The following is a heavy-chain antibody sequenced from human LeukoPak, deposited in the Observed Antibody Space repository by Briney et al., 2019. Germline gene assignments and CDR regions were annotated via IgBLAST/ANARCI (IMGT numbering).Heavy chain of an antibody. V-gene: IGHV1-69*04. D-gene: IGHD3-22*01. CDR1: GGTFSSYA. Sequence: ASVKVSCKASGGTFSSYAISWVRQAPGQGLEWMGRIIPIFGIANYAQKFQGRVTITADKSTSTAYMELSSLRSEDTAVYYCAREWGGTMIVVVINTYNWFHPWGQGTLVTVSS. CDR2: IIPIFGIA. J-gene: IGHJ5*02. CDR3: AREWGGTMIVVVINTYNWFHP.